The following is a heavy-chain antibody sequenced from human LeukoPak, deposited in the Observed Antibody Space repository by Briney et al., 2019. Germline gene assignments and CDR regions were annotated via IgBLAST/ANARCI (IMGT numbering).Heavy chain of an antibody. D-gene: IGHD2-2*01. Sequence: GGSLRLSCAASGFTFSSYAMSWVRQAPGKGLEWVSAISGSGGSTYYADSVKGRFTISRDNSKNTLYLQMNSLRAEDTAVYYCAKALSEIYCSNTSCYLLDYWGQGTLVTVSS. V-gene: IGHV3-23*01. CDR1: GFTFSSYA. J-gene: IGHJ4*02. CDR3: AKALSEIYCSNTSCYLLDY. CDR2: ISGSGGST.